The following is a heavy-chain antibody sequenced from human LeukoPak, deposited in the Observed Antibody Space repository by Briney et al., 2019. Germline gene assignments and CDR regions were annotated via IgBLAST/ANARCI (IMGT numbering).Heavy chain of an antibody. J-gene: IGHJ3*01. CDR1: GYTFTSYG. V-gene: IGHV1-18*01. D-gene: IGHD3-3*01. Sequence: GASVKVSCKASGYTFTSYGISWVRQAPGQGLEWMGWISAYKGNTNYAQKFQGRVTMTTDTSTSTAYMELRSLRSDDTAVYYCARTGFWSDYSPDDALDVWGQGTMVTVSS. CDR3: ARTGFWSDYSPDDALDV. CDR2: ISAYKGNT.